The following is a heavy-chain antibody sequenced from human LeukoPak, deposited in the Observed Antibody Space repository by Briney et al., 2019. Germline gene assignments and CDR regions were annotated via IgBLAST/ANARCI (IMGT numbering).Heavy chain of an antibody. CDR3: ARPRTRYSSAWGPGADFDY. Sequence: SETLSLTCTVSGGSISSSSYYWGWIRQPPGKGLEWIGSMYYSGSTYYNPSLKSRVTISVDTSKNQFSLKLPSVTAADTAVYYCARPRTRYSSAWGPGADFDYWGQGTVVTVSS. V-gene: IGHV4-39*01. J-gene: IGHJ4*02. D-gene: IGHD6-19*01. CDR1: GGSISSSSYY. CDR2: MYYSGST.